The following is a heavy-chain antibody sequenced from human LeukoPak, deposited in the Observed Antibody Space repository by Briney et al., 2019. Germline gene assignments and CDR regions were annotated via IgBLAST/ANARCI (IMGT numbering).Heavy chain of an antibody. Sequence: SETLSLTCTVSGGSISAYYWSWIRQPPGKGLEWIGYIHYSGTTNYYPSLKSRVTIALDTSKNQFSLKLNSVTAADTAVYYCARFGTSSSRFFDQCGQGTLFTVSS. CDR1: GGSISAYY. J-gene: IGHJ4*02. D-gene: IGHD6-6*01. V-gene: IGHV4-59*01. CDR3: ARFGTSSSRFFDQ. CDR2: IHYSGTT.